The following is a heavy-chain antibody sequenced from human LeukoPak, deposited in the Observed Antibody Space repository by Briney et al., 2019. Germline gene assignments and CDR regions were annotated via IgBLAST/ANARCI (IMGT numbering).Heavy chain of an antibody. D-gene: IGHD3-22*01. CDR1: GFTFSNYW. CDR3: ARDWGSYYDSSGYYPGY. V-gene: IGHV3-7*05. J-gene: IGHJ4*02. CDR2: IKQDGSEK. Sequence: PGGSLRLSCAASGFTFSNYWMIWVRQAPGKGLEWVGNIKQDGSEKRYADSVRGRFSISRDNAQTSLYLQMNSLRAEDTAVYYCARDWGSYYDSSGYYPGYWGQGTLVTVSS.